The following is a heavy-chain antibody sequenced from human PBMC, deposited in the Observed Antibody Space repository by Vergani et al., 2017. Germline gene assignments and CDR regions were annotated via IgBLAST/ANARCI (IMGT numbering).Heavy chain of an antibody. V-gene: IGHV4-34*01. J-gene: IGHJ4*02. Sequence: HLQESGPGLVKPSETLSLTCAIYGGSFNDYWWTWIRQPPGKGLEWIGEIRHDGITHYSPSLKSRVTISIDTSTHQFSLNLRSVTAADTAVYYCAREGYCTNGVCFTLFDVWGQGALVTVSS. D-gene: IGHD2-8*01. CDR3: AREGYCTNGVCFTLFDV. CDR1: GGSFNDYW. CDR2: IRHDGIT.